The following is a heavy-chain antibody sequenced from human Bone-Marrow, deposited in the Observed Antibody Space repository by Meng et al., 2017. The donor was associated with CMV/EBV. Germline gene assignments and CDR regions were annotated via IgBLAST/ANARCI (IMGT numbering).Heavy chain of an antibody. CDR2: TRHDGGDK. CDR1: GFIFSNYG. J-gene: IGHJ4*02. Sequence: GESLKISCTASGFIFSNYGMSWARQAPGKGLEWVTFTRHDGGDKFYADSVKGRFTISRDNSKNTLYLQMNSLRAEDTAVYYCAKRGSGWTGYYFDYWGQGTLVTVSS. V-gene: IGHV3-30*02. CDR3: AKRGSGWTGYYFDY. D-gene: IGHD6-19*01.